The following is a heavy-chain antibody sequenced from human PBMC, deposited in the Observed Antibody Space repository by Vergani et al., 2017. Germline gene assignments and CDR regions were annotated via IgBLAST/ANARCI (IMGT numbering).Heavy chain of an antibody. CDR2: IFHTGLT. Sequence: QVQLQESGPGLVKPSETLSLTCSVSGYSISRGYFWGWFRQPPEKGLECNGNIFHTGLTYINPSLRSRVAISVDTSRNQFSLKLRSVTAADTAAYFGARGGLPDAFDIWGQGTLVTVSS. CDR1: GYSISRGYF. CDR3: ARGGLPDAFDI. D-gene: IGHD3-10*01. J-gene: IGHJ3*02. V-gene: IGHV4-38-2*02.